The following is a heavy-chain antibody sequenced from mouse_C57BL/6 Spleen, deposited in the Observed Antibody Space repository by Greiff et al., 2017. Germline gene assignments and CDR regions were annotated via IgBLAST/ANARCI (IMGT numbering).Heavy chain of an antibody. CDR1: GYTFTDHY. J-gene: IGHJ4*01. CDR3: ARPFDYYTMDY. CDR2: IYPGSGNT. Sequence: QVQLKESGAELVRPGASVKLSCKASGYTFTDHYINWVKQRPGQGLEWIARIYPGSGNTYYNEKFKGKATLTAEKSSSTAYMQLSSLTSEDSAVYFCARPFDYYTMDYWGQGTSVTVSS. V-gene: IGHV1-76*01.